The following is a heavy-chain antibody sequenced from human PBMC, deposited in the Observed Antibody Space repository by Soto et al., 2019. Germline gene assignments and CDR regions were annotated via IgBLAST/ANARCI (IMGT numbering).Heavy chain of an antibody. CDR3: ASVGSDYDNSGYYLP. J-gene: IGHJ5*02. D-gene: IGHD3-22*01. CDR1: GGSVRSSNW. V-gene: IGHV4-4*02. Sequence: SETMSLTCIVCGGSVRSSNWWSWVRQPPGKGLEWVGQIYHRGSTTYNPSLKSRATISVYKSENQFALRLKSATAADTAVYYCASVGSDYDNSGYYLPWGPGTLVTVSS. CDR2: IYHRGST.